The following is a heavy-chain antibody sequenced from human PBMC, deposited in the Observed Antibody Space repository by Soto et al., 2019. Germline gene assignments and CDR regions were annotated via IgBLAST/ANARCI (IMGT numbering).Heavy chain of an antibody. D-gene: IGHD3-22*01. J-gene: IGHJ6*02. CDR2: IYPGDSDT. Sequence: GESLKISCKGSGYSFTSYWIGWVRQMPGKGLEWMGIIYPGDSDTRYSPSFQGQVTTSADKSISTAYLQWSSLKASDTAMYYCARHRSAYYYDSSGSPYYYYYGMDVWGQGTTVTVS. CDR1: GYSFTSYW. CDR3: ARHRSAYYYDSSGSPYYYYYGMDV. V-gene: IGHV5-51*01.